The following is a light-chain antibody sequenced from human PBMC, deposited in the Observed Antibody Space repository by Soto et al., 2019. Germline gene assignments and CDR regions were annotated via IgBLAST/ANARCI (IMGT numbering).Light chain of an antibody. Sequence: EIVLTQSPDTLSLSPGERATLSCRASQSVSNNDLVWYQQKPGQAPRLLIYGASTRATGIPDRFSGSGSGTDFTLTISRLETEDFAGYYCQHYGDSIWTFGQGTKVEIK. CDR3: QHYGDSIWT. V-gene: IGKV3-20*01. J-gene: IGKJ1*01. CDR1: QSVSNND. CDR2: GAS.